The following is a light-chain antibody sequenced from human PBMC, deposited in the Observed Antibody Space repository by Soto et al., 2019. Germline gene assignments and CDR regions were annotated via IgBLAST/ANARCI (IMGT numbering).Light chain of an antibody. CDR2: KAS. Sequence: DTQMTQSPSTLSASVGDRVTITCRASQSINDWLAWYQQKPGKAPKLLIFKASSLESEVPPRFSGSGSGTEFTLTIVSLQPDDFATYYCQQYNTYPSFGQGTKVDIK. V-gene: IGKV1-5*03. CDR3: QQYNTYPS. J-gene: IGKJ1*01. CDR1: QSINDW.